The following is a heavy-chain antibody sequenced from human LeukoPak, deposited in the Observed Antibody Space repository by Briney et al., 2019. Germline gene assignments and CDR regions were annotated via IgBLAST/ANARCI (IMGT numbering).Heavy chain of an antibody. J-gene: IGHJ5*02. CDR1: GYSVSSGYY. Sequence: PSETLSLTCTVSGYSVSSGYYWGWIRQPPGRGLEWIGSMYHSGDTYYNPSLKSRVTISVDTSKNQLSLKLSSVTAADTAVYYCARSKAHLSTSWYGTWFDPWGQGTLVTVSS. D-gene: IGHD2-2*01. CDR3: ARSKAHLSTSWYGTWFDP. V-gene: IGHV4-38-2*02. CDR2: MYHSGDT.